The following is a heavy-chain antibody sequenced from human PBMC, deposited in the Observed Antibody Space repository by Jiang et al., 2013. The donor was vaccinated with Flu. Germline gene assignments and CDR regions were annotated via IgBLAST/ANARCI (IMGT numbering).Heavy chain of an antibody. J-gene: IGHJ4*02. D-gene: IGHD6-19*01. CDR2: TYYRSQWFN. CDR3: ARAMTVSGTYDY. V-gene: IGHV6-1*01. CDR1: GDSVSGHNVG. Sequence: QTLSLTCAISGDSVSGHNVGWHWLRQSPSRGLGWLGRTYYRSQWFNDYPESVQSRITINPDTSKNQFSLQLNSVTPEDTAVYYCARAMTVSGTYDYWGQGTLVSVSS.